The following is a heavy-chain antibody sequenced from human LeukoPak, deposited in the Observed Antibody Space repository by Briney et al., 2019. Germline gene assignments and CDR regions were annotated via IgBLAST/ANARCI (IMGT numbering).Heavy chain of an antibody. D-gene: IGHD3-3*01. CDR2: IYPGDSDT. V-gene: IGHV5-51*01. J-gene: IGHJ3*02. CDR3: ARRITIFGVAHAFDI. Sequence: GESLKISCKGSGYSFTSYWIGWERQMPGKGLEWMGIIYPGDSDTRYSPSFQGQVTISADKSISTAYLQWSSLKASDTAMYYCARRITIFGVAHAFDIWGQGTMVTVSS. CDR1: GYSFTSYW.